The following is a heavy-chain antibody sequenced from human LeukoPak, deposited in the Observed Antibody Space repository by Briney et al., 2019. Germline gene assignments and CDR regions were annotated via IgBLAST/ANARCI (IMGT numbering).Heavy chain of an antibody. V-gene: IGHV1-46*01. CDR1: GYTFTRND. D-gene: IGHD1/OR15-1a*01. CDR2: INPSGGST. Sequence: GASVKVSCKASGYTFTRNDMHWVRQAPGQGLEWMGIINPSGGSTIYAQKFQGRVTMTRDTSTSTAYMEVSSLRSEDTAMYYCAGGFNNVSALYYFDSWGQGTLVTVSP. J-gene: IGHJ4*02. CDR3: AGGFNNVSALYYFDS.